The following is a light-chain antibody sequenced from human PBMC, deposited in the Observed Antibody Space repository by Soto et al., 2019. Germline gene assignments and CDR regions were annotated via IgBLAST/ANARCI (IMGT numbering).Light chain of an antibody. CDR1: NSDVGGYNY. J-gene: IGLJ1*01. V-gene: IGLV2-8*01. Sequence: QSALTQPPSASGSPGQSVTISCTGTNSDVGGYNYVSWYQQYPGKAPKLNIYEVSERPSGVPDRFSGSKSGNTASLTVSGLQTADEADYYCSSYAGSNWYVFGTGTKLTVL. CDR3: SSYAGSNWYV. CDR2: EVS.